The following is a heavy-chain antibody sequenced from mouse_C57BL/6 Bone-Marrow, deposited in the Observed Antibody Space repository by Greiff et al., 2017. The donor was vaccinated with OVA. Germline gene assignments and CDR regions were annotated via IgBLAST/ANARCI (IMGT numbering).Heavy chain of an antibody. CDR2: ILPGSGST. V-gene: IGHV1-9*01. Sequence: QVQLQQSGAEMMKPGASVKLSCKATGYTFTGYWLAWVKQRPGHGLEWIGEILPGSGSTNYNEKFTGKATFTADTSSNTAYMQLSILTTEDSAIYYCARPYWYGSSFFAYWGQGTLVTVSA. J-gene: IGHJ3*01. CDR3: ARPYWYGSSFFAY. CDR1: GYTFTGYW. D-gene: IGHD1-1*01.